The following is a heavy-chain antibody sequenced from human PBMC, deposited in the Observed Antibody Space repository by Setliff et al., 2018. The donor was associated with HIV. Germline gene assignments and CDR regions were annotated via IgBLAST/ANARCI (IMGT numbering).Heavy chain of an antibody. CDR2: INPSGGST. D-gene: IGHD6-19*01. J-gene: IGHJ4*02. Sequence: EASVKVSCKSSGYTFTGHHIHWVRLAPGQGLEWMGIINPSGGSTSYAQKFQGRVTITADTSTDTAYMELSSLRSEDTAVYYCATELFIVVAGHTPTFDYWGQGTLVTVSS. CDR3: ATELFIVVAGHTPTFDY. V-gene: IGHV1-46*01. CDR1: GYTFTGHH.